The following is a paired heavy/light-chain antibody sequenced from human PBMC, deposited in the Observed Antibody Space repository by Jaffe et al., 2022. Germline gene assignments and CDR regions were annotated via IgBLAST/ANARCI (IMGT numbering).Light chain of an antibody. Sequence: SYELTQPPSVSVSPGQTARITCSGDALLKQYTYWYQQKPGQAPMLVIYKDNERPSGIPERFSGSSSGTTVTLTISGVQAEDEADYYCQSVDSSGNVVFGGGTQLTVL. CDR3: QSVDSSGNVV. CDR2: KDN. V-gene: IGLV3-25*03. J-gene: IGLJ7*01. CDR1: ALLKQY.
Heavy chain of an antibody. V-gene: IGHV3-23*01. D-gene: IGHD2-2*01. CDR1: GFTFSSYA. CDR2: ISGSGGTT. CDR3: AKGPYCSSASCYVLGCFDP. J-gene: IGHJ5*02. Sequence: EVQLLESGGGLVQPGGSLRLSCAASGFTFSSYAMSWVRQAPGKGLEWVSGISGSGGTTYYADSVKGRFTISRDNSKNMLYLQMDSLRAEDTAVYYCAKGPYCSSASCYVLGCFDPWGQGTLVTVSS.